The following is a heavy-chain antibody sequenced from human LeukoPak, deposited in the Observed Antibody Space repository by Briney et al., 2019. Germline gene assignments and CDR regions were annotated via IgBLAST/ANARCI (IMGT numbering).Heavy chain of an antibody. J-gene: IGHJ5*02. CDR2: VYYSGST. CDR3: ARHGKTWFGEYPRPYKWFDL. D-gene: IGHD3-10*01. V-gene: IGHV4-59*08. CDR1: GDSVGRDY. Sequence: SETLSLTCTVPGDSVGRDYWSWIRQPPGKGLEWIGYVYYSGSTNYSPSLKSRVTISLDTSKNQFSPELTSVTAADTAVYYCARHGKTWFGEYPRPYKWFDLWGQGTLVTVSS.